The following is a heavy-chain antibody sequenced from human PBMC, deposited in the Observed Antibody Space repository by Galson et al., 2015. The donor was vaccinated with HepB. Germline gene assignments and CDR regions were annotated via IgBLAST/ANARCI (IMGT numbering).Heavy chain of an antibody. Sequence: SVKVSCKASGYTFTSYYMHWVRQAPGQGLEWMGIINPSGGSTSYAQKFQGRVTMTRDTSTSTVYMELSSLRSEDTAVYYCAREFTDEGPRGTTPNYYYYGMDVWGQGTTVTVSS. D-gene: IGHD4-11*01. CDR3: AREFTDEGPRGTTPNYYYYGMDV. CDR1: GYTFTSYY. CDR2: INPSGGST. V-gene: IGHV1-46*01. J-gene: IGHJ6*02.